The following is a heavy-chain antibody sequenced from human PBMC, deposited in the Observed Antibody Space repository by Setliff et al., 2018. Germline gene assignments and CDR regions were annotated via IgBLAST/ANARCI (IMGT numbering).Heavy chain of an antibody. D-gene: IGHD3-16*01. CDR1: GFTVTSNY. V-gene: IGHV3-11*04. CDR3: ARSINGYQQRYDF. CDR2: INSGGTKI. J-gene: IGHJ4*02. Sequence: GGSLRLSCAASGFTVTSNYMSWVRQAPGKGLEWVSYINSGGTKIYYADSVEGRFTISRDNGKNSLFLQMNSVRAEDTAVYYCARSINGYQQRYDFWGQGALVTVSS.